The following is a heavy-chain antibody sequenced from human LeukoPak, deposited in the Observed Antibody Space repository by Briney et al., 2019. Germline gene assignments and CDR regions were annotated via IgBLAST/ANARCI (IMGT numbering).Heavy chain of an antibody. D-gene: IGHD3-22*01. J-gene: IGHJ3*02. Sequence: GGSLRLSCAASGFTFSSYSMKWVRQAPGKGLEWVSSISSSSSYIYYADSVKGRFTISRDNAKNSLYLQMNSLRAEDTAVHYCARGHAGSGYDDAFDIWGQGTMVTVSS. CDR3: ARGHAGSGYDDAFDI. CDR1: GFTFSSYS. CDR2: ISSSSSYI. V-gene: IGHV3-21*01.